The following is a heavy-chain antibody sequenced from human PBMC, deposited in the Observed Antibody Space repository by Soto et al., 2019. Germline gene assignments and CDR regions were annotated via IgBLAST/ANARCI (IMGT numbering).Heavy chain of an antibody. V-gene: IGHV5-51*01. J-gene: IGHJ4*02. CDR1: GYSFITYW. D-gene: IGHD3-3*01. CDR2: IYPGDSDI. Sequence: PGESLKISCKGSGYSFITYWIGCVRQMPGKGLEWMGIIYPGDSDIRYSPSFQGQVTISADKSISTAYLQWSSLRASDTAMYYCARKVGHRFLEPYYFDYWSQGSLVTVS. CDR3: ARKVGHRFLEPYYFDY.